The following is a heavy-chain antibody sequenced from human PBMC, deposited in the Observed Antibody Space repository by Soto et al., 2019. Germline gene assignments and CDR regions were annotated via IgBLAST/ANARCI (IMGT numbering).Heavy chain of an antibody. CDR2: ISAYNGNT. Sequence: QVQLVQSGAEVKKPGASVKVSCKASGYTFTSYGISWVRQAPGQGLEWMGWISAYNGNTNYAQKLQGRVTMTTDTSTSTAYMELRSLRSDDTAVYYCARVQPWDIVLVPAAKGWSLDPWGQGTLVTVSS. CDR3: ARVQPWDIVLVPAAKGWSLDP. J-gene: IGHJ5*02. V-gene: IGHV1-18*01. D-gene: IGHD2-2*01. CDR1: GYTFTSYG.